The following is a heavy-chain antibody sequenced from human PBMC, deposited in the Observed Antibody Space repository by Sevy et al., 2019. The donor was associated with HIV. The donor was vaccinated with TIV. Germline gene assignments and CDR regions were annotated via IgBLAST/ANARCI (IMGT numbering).Heavy chain of an antibody. V-gene: IGHV1-24*01. J-gene: IGHJ4*02. D-gene: IGHD6-13*01. CDR1: GYPLTEVS. CDR3: AIVSIAATGDYFDY. CDR2: FDPEDGET. Sequence: ASVKVSCKVSGYPLTEVSMHWVRQAPGKGLEWMVGFDPEDGETFYAQKFQGRVTMTEDTSTDTAIMDLSGLRSEDTAECYCAIVSIAATGDYFDYWGQGTLVTVSS.